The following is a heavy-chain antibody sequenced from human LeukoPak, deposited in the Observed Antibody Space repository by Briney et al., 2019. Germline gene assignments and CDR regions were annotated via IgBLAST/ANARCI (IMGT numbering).Heavy chain of an antibody. J-gene: IGHJ4*02. Sequence: SETLSLTCTVSGGSISSSSYYWGWIRQPPGKGLEWIGSIYYSGSTYYNPSLKSRVTISVDTSKNQFSLKLSSVTAADTAVYYCTYGDPFDYWGQGTLVTVSS. CDR1: GGSISSSSYY. D-gene: IGHD4-17*01. CDR2: IYYSGST. CDR3: TYGDPFDY. V-gene: IGHV4-39*07.